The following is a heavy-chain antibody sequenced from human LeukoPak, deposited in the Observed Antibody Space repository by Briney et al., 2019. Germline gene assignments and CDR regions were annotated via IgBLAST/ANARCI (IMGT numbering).Heavy chain of an antibody. Sequence: PGGSLRLSCAASGFTFSSYAMSWVRQAPGKGLEWVSAISGSGGSTYYADSVKGRFTISRDNSKNTLYLQMNSLRAEDTAVYYCAKARRSPGDYGREFDPWGQGTLVTVSS. CDR2: ISGSGGST. J-gene: IGHJ5*02. D-gene: IGHD4-17*01. V-gene: IGHV3-23*01. CDR3: AKARRSPGDYGREFDP. CDR1: GFTFSSYA.